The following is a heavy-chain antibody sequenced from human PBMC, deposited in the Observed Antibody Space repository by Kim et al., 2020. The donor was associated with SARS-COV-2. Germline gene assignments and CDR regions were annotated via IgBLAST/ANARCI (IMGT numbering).Heavy chain of an antibody. D-gene: IGHD6-19*01. V-gene: IGHV4-30-4*01. CDR2: IYYSGST. J-gene: IGHJ5*02. CDR3: ARSSLDGLEFDP. Sequence: SETLSLTCTVSGGSISSGDYYWSWIRQPPGKGLEWIGYIYYSGSTYYNPSLKSRVTISVDTSKNQFSLKLSSVTAADTAVYYCARSSLDGLEFDPWGQGTLVTVSS. CDR1: GGSISSGDYY.